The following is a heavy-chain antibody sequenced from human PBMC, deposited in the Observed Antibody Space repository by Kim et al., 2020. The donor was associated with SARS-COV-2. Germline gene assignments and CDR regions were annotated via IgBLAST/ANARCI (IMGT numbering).Heavy chain of an antibody. J-gene: IGHJ6*02. Sequence: KGRFTISRDNAKNSLYLQMNSLRAEDTAVYYCARDCAAADSYYYYGVDVWGQGTTVTVSS. CDR3: ARDCAAADSYYYYGVDV. D-gene: IGHD6-13*01. V-gene: IGHV3-11*06.